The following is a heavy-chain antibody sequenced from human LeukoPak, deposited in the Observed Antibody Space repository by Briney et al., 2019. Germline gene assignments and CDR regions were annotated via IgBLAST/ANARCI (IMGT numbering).Heavy chain of an antibody. CDR3: ARAPVLSRYDYVWGSYRPFDY. CDR1: GGSFSGYY. V-gene: IGHV4-34*01. J-gene: IGHJ4*02. Sequence: NPSETLSLTCAVYGGSFSGYYWSWIRQPPGKGLEWIGEINHSGSTNYNPSLKSRVTISVDTSRNQFSLKLSSVTAADTAVYYCARAPVLSRYDYVWGSYRPFDYWGQGTLVTVSS. D-gene: IGHD3-16*02. CDR2: INHSGST.